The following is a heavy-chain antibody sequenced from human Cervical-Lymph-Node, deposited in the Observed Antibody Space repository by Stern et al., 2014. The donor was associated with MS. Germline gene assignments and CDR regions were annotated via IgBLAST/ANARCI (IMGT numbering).Heavy chain of an antibody. V-gene: IGHV4-39*01. D-gene: IGHD1-1*01. Sequence: VQLVESGPGLVKPSETLSLTCTVSGGSISSSSYYWGWIRQPPGKGLEWIGIIYYGGTTYYTPPLKSRVPIPVDAPKNQFPLKLSSVPAADTAVYYCARRNPALEGPSFDYWGQGTLVTVSS. CDR1: GGSISSSSYY. CDR3: ARRNPALEGPSFDY. J-gene: IGHJ4*02. CDR2: IYYGGTT.